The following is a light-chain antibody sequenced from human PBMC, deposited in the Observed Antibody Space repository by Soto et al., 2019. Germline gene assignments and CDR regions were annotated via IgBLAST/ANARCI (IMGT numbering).Light chain of an antibody. CDR1: QSIDSY. J-gene: IGKJ5*01. CDR2: GTS. CDR3: QQLYSLPFT. Sequence: IQMTQSPSSLSASVGDRVTITCRASQSIDSYLNWYQQKPGRAPNLLIYGTSILQSGVPSRFSGSGSGTEFTLTISSLLPEDFATYHCQQLYSLPFTFGQGTRREIK. V-gene: IGKV1-39*01.